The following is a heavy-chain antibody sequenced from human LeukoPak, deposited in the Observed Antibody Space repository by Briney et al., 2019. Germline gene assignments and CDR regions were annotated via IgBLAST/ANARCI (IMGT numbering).Heavy chain of an antibody. Sequence: GGSLRLSCAASGFTFSSYWMSWVRQAPGKGLEWVANIKQDGSEKYYVDSVKGRFTISRDNAKNSLYLQMNSLRAEDTAVYYCARATPGDYYYMDVWGKGTTVTISS. CDR3: ARATPGDYYYMDV. J-gene: IGHJ6*03. V-gene: IGHV3-7*01. CDR1: GFTFSSYW. CDR2: IKQDGSEK.